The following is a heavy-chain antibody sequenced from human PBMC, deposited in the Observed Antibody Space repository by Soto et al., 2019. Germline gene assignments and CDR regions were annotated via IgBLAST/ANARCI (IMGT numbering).Heavy chain of an antibody. CDR2: ISSSSSYI. CDR1: GFTFSSSS. CDR3: ARVYYYGSGRSGAFDI. Sequence: GSLSLSCAASGFTFSSSSMNWVRQAPGKGLEWVSSISSSSSYIYYADSVKGRFTISRDNAKNSLYLQMNSLRAEDTAVYYCARVYYYGSGRSGAFDIWGQGTMVTVSS. J-gene: IGHJ3*02. D-gene: IGHD3-10*01. V-gene: IGHV3-21*01.